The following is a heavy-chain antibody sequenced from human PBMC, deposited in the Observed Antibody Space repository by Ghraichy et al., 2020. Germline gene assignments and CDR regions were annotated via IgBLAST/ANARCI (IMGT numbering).Heavy chain of an antibody. CDR1: GFTFSSYA. V-gene: IGHV3-15*01. CDR3: TTDREENYIWGSYRYTNPDY. CDR2: IKSKTDGGTT. D-gene: IGHD3-16*02. J-gene: IGHJ4*02. Sequence: WGSLRLSCAASGFTFSSYAMSWVRQAPGKGLEWVGRIKSKTDGGTTDYAAPVKGRFTISRDDSKNTLYLQMNSLKTEDTAVYYCTTDREENYIWGSYRYTNPDYWGQGTLVTFYS.